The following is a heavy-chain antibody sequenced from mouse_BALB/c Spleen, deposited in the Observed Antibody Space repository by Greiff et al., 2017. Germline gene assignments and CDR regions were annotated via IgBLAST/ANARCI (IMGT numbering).Heavy chain of an antibody. CDR2: IHRSDSET. J-gene: IGHJ2*01. D-gene: IGHD3-1*01. V-gene: IGHV1-74*01. CDR1: GYSFTSYW. CDR3: ARGGDVLGD. Sequence: QVQLQQPGAELVRPGASVKLSCKASGYSFTSYWMNWVKQRPGQGLEWIGMIHRSDSETRLNQKFKDKATLTVDKSSSTAYMQLSSPTSEDSAVYYCARGGDVLGDWGQGTTLTVSS.